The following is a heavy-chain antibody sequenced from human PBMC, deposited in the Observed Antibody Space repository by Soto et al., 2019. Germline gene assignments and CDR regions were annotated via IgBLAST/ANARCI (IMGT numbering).Heavy chain of an antibody. CDR1: GYTFTSYA. J-gene: IGHJ6*02. CDR2: INAGNGNT. V-gene: IGHV1-3*01. D-gene: IGHD3-10*01. CDR3: ARDFRKNMVRGVIIVVYYYYGMDV. Sequence: GASVKVSCKASGYTFTSYAMHWVRQAPGQRLEWMGWINAGNGNTKYSQKFQGRVTITRDTSASTTYMELSSLRSEDTAVYYCARDFRKNMVRGVIIVVYYYYGMDVWGQGTTVTVSS.